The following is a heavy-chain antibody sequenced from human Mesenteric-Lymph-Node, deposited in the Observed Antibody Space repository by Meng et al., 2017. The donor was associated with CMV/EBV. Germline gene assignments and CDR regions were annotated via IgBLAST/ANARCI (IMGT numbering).Heavy chain of an antibody. CDR1: ISSGNDY. D-gene: IGHD2-2*01. V-gene: IGHV4-30-4*08. CDR2: IYHSGRT. Sequence: ISSGNDYRSWIRQTPGKGLEWIGFIYHSGRTYYNPSLKSRLTISVDTSKNQFSLILTSVTAADTAVYYCARTEDCSRTSCFTGFDPWGQGTLVTVSS. J-gene: IGHJ5*02. CDR3: ARTEDCSRTSCFTGFDP.